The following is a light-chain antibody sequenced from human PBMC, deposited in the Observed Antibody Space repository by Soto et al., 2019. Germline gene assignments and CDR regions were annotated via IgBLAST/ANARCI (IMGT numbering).Light chain of an antibody. CDR2: DAS. V-gene: IGKV1-33*01. CDR3: QQYDNLPPPT. Sequence: DIQMTQSPSSLSASVGDRVTITCQASQDISNYLNWYQQKPGKAPKLLIYDASNLETGVPSRFSGSGSGKDFTFTISSLPPEDIAKFYWQQYDNLPPPTFGQGTKLEIK. J-gene: IGKJ2*01. CDR1: QDISNY.